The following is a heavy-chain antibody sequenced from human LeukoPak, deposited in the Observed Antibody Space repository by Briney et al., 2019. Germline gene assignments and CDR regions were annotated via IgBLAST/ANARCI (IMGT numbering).Heavy chain of an antibody. D-gene: IGHD3-22*01. CDR1: GCAISSYF. J-gene: IGHJ4*02. Sequence: PSETLSLTCTVSGCAISSYFWSWIRQPPGKGLEWIGYIYYSGSTNYNPSLKSRVTISVDTSKNQFSLKLRSVNAAGTAVCYCASYYDSSGYMGYWGQGTLVTVSS. CDR3: ASYYDSSGYMGY. CDR2: IYYSGST. V-gene: IGHV4-59*08.